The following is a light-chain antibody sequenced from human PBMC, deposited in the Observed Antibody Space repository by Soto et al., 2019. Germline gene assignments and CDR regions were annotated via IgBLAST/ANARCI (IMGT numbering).Light chain of an antibody. J-gene: IGLJ1*01. CDR2: SND. Sequence: QAVVTQPPSASGTPGQRVTISCSGGTSNIESNTVTWYQQLPGTAPKLVIYSNDDRPSGVPDRFSGSTSGTSASLAISELQSDDEADYFCAAWDDRLNGYVFGGGTKVTVL. CDR3: AAWDDRLNGYV. V-gene: IGLV1-44*01. CDR1: TSNIESNT.